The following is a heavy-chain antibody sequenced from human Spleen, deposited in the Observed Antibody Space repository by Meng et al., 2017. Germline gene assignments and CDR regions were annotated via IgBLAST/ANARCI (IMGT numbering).Heavy chain of an antibody. CDR1: GGSFIDYY. CDR2: INPIGST. Sequence: LVQLGEGLFKPLEHRSHTVVVSGGSFIDYYWSWIRQPQGKGLQWTGEINPIGSTNYNPYPESAATISVETSPNNLSLKPSSVTAAESAVYYCARGPTTMAHDFDYWGQGTLVTVSS. V-gene: IGHV4-34*01. J-gene: IGHJ4*02. D-gene: IGHD5-24*01. CDR3: ARGPTTMAHDFDY.